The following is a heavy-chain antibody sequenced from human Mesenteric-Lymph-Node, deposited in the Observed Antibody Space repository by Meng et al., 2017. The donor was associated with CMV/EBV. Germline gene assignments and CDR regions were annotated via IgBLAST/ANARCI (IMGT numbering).Heavy chain of an antibody. J-gene: IGHJ4*02. CDR1: GFTFSDYY. Sequence: GESLKISCAASGFTFSDYYMSWIRQAPGKGLEWVSYIRHDGSNKNSADSVKGRFTISRDNSKNTLYLQMDSLRLEDTAIYYCAKRGTKNTLASWGQGTLVTVSS. CDR3: AKRGTKNTLAS. D-gene: IGHD1-14*01. V-gene: IGHV3-30*02. CDR2: IRHDGSNK.